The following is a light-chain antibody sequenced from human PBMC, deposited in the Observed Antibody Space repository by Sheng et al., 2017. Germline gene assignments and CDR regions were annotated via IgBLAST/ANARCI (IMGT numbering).Light chain of an antibody. CDR1: RSNIGSNP. CDR3: ATWDASLSSWV. Sequence: QSVLTQSPSASGTPGQRITISCSGSRSNIGSNPVYWYQQLPGTAPKLVIYRNNQRPSGVPDRFSGSKSDTSASLAISGLRSEDEADYYCATWDASLSSWVFGGGTKLTVL. J-gene: IGLJ2*01. CDR2: RNN. V-gene: IGLV1-47*01.